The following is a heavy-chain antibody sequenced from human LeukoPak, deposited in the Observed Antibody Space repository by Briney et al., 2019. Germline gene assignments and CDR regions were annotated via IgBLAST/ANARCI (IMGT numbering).Heavy chain of an antibody. D-gene: IGHD6-19*01. CDR2: INHSGST. J-gene: IGHJ3*02. CDR3: ASQWLVLAFDI. V-gene: IGHV4-34*01. CDR1: GGSFSDYY. Sequence: SETLSLTCAVYGGSFSDYYWSWIRQPPGKGLEWIGEINHSGSTNYNPSLKSRVTISVDTSKNQFSLKLSSVTAADTAVYYCASQWLVLAFDIWGQGTMVTVSS.